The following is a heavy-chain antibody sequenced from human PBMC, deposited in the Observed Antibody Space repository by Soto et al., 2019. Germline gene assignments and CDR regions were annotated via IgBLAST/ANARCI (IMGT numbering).Heavy chain of an antibody. D-gene: IGHD3-22*01. J-gene: IGHJ3*02. CDR3: ARPHYYDSNDAFDI. V-gene: IGHV3-66*04. CDR1: GFTVSSNF. CDR2: IYNDGSV. Sequence: HPGGSLRLSCVASGFTVSSNFMSWVRQAPGKGLEWVSIIYNDGSVNYAGSVKGRFTISRDNSKNTLYLQMNSLRAEDTAVYYCARPHYYDSNDAFDIWGQGTMVTVSS.